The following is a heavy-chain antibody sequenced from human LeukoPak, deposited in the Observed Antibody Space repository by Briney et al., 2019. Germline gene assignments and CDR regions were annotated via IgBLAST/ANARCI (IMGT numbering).Heavy chain of an antibody. CDR2: ISGNGDIT. Sequence: GGSLRLSCAASGLTFSSYAMSWVRQAPGKGLEWVSAISGNGDITYYTDSVKGRFTISRDNSKNTLYLQMNSLRAEDTAIYYCAKVTGGDMITYGGLDYWGQGTLVTDSS. V-gene: IGHV3-23*01. J-gene: IGHJ4*02. CDR3: AKVTGGDMITYGGLDY. CDR1: GLTFSSYA. D-gene: IGHD3-16*01.